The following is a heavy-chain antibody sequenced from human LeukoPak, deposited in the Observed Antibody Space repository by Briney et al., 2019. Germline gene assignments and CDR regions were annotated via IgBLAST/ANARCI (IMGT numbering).Heavy chain of an antibody. CDR1: GGTFSSYA. V-gene: IGHV1-69*13. D-gene: IGHD1-26*01. CDR3: AREVGATDAFDI. CDR2: IIPIFGTA. J-gene: IGHJ3*02. Sequence: SVKVSCKASGGTFSSYAISWVRQAPGQGLEWMGGIIPIFGTANYAQKFQGRVTITADESTSTAYMELSSLRSEDTAVYYCAREVGATDAFDIWGQGTMVTVSS.